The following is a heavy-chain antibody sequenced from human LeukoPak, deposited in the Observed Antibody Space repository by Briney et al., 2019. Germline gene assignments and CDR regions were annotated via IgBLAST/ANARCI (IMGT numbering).Heavy chain of an antibody. CDR3: AKDGHCSSTSCYTYDY. Sequence: PGGSLRLSCAASGFSFRDFWMTWVRQAPGKGLEWVSAISGSGGSTYYADSVKGRFTISRDNSKNTLYLQMNSLRAEDTAVYYCAKDGHCSSTSCYTYDYWGQGTLVTVSS. D-gene: IGHD2-2*02. CDR1: GFSFRDFW. CDR2: ISGSGGST. V-gene: IGHV3-23*01. J-gene: IGHJ4*02.